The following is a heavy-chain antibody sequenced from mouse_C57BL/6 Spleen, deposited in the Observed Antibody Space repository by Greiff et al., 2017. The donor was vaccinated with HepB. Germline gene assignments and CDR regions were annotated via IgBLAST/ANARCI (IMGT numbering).Heavy chain of an antibody. CDR3: ARRPDPWVAMDY. Sequence: VKLMESGPGLVQPSQSLSITCTVSGFSLTSYGVHWVRQSPGKGLEWLGVIWGGGSTDYNAAFISRLSISKDNSKSQVFFKMNSLQADDTAIYYCARRPDPWVAMDYWGQGTSVTVSS. CDR2: IWGGGST. J-gene: IGHJ4*01. CDR1: GFSLTSYG. V-gene: IGHV2-2*01.